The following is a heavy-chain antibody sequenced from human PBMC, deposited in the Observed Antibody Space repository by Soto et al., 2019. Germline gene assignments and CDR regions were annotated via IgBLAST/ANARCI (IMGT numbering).Heavy chain of an antibody. V-gene: IGHV1-69*01. Sequence: QVQLVQSGAEVKKPGSSVRVSCRASGDSFSRYTVNWVRQAPRQGLEWMGGIVPRFGTTNLAPTLQGRVTITAHQSMSTVYMELSSLRSEDTALYYCARGRGLYNSGRSQLDYWGQGTLVTVSS. J-gene: IGHJ4*02. CDR3: ARGRGLYNSGRSQLDY. CDR1: GDSFSRYT. CDR2: IVPRFGTT. D-gene: IGHD1-1*01.